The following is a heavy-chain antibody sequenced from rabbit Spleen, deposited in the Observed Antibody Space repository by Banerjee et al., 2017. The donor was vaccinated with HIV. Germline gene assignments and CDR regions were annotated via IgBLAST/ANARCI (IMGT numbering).Heavy chain of an antibody. D-gene: IGHD8-1*01. CDR3: ARDTGSSFSTYGMDL. Sequence: QEQLVESGGGLVTLGGSLKLSCKASGIDFSSYGISWVRQAPGKGLEWIAYIYPDYGSTDYASWVNGRFTVSLDNAQNTVFLQMTSLTAADTATYFCARDTGSSFSTYGMDLWGPGTLVTV. V-gene: IGHV1S47*01. CDR2: IYPDYGST. J-gene: IGHJ6*01. CDR1: GIDFSSYG.